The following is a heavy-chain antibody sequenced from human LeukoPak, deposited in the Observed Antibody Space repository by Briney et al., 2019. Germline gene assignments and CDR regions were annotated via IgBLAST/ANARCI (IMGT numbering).Heavy chain of an antibody. CDR3: ARDGGSGWYRLMGY. CDR2: ISAYNGNT. D-gene: IGHD6-19*01. Sequence: ASVKVSCKASGNTFTNNGISWVRQAPGQGLEWMGWISAYNGNTNYAQKFQGRVTMTTDTSTSTAYMELRSLRSDDTAVYYCARDGGSGWYRLMGYWGQGTLVTVSS. V-gene: IGHV1-18*01. J-gene: IGHJ4*02. CDR1: GNTFTNNG.